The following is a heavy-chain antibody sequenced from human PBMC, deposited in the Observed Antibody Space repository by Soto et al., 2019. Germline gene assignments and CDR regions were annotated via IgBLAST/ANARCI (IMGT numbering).Heavy chain of an antibody. CDR1: GYSFTSYW. J-gene: IGHJ5*02. Sequence: GESLKISCKGSGYSFTSYWIGWVRQMPGKGLEWMGIIYPGDSDTRYSPSFQGQVTISADKSISTAYLQWSSLKASDTAMYYCARLPSGSGWYNNWFDPWGQGTLVTVSS. CDR2: IYPGDSDT. D-gene: IGHD6-19*01. CDR3: ARLPSGSGWYNNWFDP. V-gene: IGHV5-51*01.